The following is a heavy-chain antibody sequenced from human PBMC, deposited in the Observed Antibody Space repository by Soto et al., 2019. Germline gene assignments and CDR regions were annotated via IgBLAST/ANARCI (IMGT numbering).Heavy chain of an antibody. J-gene: IGHJ4*02. V-gene: IGHV4-39*01. D-gene: IGHD2-2*01. CDR1: GASISSRDYY. Sequence: PSETLSLTCSVSGASISSRDYYWGWIRQTPGKGPEWIGNIDYNGVTYYNPSLKSRVTVSKDTSKIQLSLKVASVTAADTAIYYCGRVMIGTSRHTDSDYWGQGTQVTVSS. CDR2: IDYNGVT. CDR3: GRVMIGTSRHTDSDY.